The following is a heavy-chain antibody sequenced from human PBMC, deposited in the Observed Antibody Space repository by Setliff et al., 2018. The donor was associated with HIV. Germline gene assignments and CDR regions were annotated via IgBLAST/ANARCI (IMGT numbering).Heavy chain of an antibody. CDR1: GGSLTGYY. V-gene: IGHV4-59*01. D-gene: IGHD2-21*02. CDR3: AREVDVVTTSDAFDI. Sequence: SETLSLTCTVSGGSLTGYYWSWIRQPPGKGLEWIGYIYFNGNTNLNPSLESRLTMSVDTSKNQFSLKLNSVTAADTAVYYCAREVDVVTTSDAFDIWGQGTMVTVSS. J-gene: IGHJ3*02. CDR2: IYFNGNT.